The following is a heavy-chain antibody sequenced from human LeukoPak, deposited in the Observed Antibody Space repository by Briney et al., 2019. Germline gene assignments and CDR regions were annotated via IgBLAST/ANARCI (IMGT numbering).Heavy chain of an antibody. J-gene: IGHJ4*02. Sequence: ASVKVSCKASGYTFTGYYMHWVRQAPGQGLEWMGRINPNSGGTNYAQKFQGRVTMTRDTSISTAYMELSRLRSDDTAVYYCARDLNPPPDYGDYEDYWGQGTLVTVSS. D-gene: IGHD4-17*01. CDR2: INPNSGGT. CDR3: ARDLNPPPDYGDYEDY. CDR1: GYTFTGYY. V-gene: IGHV1-2*06.